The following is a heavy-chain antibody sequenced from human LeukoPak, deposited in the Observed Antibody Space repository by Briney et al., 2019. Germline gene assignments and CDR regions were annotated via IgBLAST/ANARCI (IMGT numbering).Heavy chain of an antibody. D-gene: IGHD2-15*01. CDR2: INPNSGVT. Sequence: GASVKVSCKASGYTFNGYYIHWVRQAPGQGLEWLGWINPNSGVTHYAQKFQGRVTMTRDTYITTAYMELIRLRSEDTAVYYCARAGGYCGRISCPYYFDYWGQGSLVAVSS. V-gene: IGHV1-2*02. CDR1: GYTFNGYY. J-gene: IGHJ4*02. CDR3: ARAGGYCGRISCPYYFDY.